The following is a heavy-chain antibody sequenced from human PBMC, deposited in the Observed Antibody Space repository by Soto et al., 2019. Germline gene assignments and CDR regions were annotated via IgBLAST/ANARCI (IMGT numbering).Heavy chain of an antibody. CDR2: MNPNSGNT. D-gene: IGHD3-16*01. CDR1: GYTFRYDD. CDR3: ARVGAWALRNLDY. V-gene: IGHV1-8*01. Sequence: QVQLVQSGAEVKQPGASVKVSCKASGYTFRYDDIIWVRQATGQGLEWMGWMNPNSGNTGYAQKFQGRITMTRNTSISTAYMEMYSLTSEDTAVYYCARVGAWALRNLDYWGQGTRVTVSS. J-gene: IGHJ4*02.